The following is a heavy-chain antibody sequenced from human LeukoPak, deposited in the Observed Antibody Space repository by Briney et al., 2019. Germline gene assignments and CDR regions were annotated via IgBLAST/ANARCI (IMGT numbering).Heavy chain of an antibody. D-gene: IGHD3-22*01. V-gene: IGHV5-51*01. Sequence: GESLKISCKGSGYRFISYWIGWVRQMPGKGLEWMGIIYPSDSDIRYSPSFQGQVTISADKSISTAYLQWSSLKASDTAMYYCARPKVYDSGGYYYDYWGQGTLVTVSS. J-gene: IGHJ4*02. CDR2: IYPSDSDI. CDR3: ARPKVYDSGGYYYDY. CDR1: GYRFISYW.